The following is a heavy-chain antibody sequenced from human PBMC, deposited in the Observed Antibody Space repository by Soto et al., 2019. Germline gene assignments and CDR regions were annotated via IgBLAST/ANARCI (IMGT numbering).Heavy chain of an antibody. Sequence: QVQLVQSGPEMKEPGASVKVSCKTSGYIFSNYIITWVRQAPGQGLEWIGWISTYNGNTIYAPKSQGRVTMTTNTSTTTATMELGSLTSNDTGVSYCARGGQHRFGEVGYWGQGTLVTVSS. D-gene: IGHD3-10*01. CDR3: ARGGQHRFGEVGY. V-gene: IGHV1-18*01. CDR1: GYIFSNYI. J-gene: IGHJ4*02. CDR2: ISTYNGNT.